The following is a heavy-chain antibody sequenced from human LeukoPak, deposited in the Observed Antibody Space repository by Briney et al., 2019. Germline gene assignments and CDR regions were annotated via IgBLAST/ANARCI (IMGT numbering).Heavy chain of an antibody. Sequence: PGGSLRLSCAASGFTVSSNYMSWVRQAPGKGLEWVSVIYSGGSTYYADSVKGRFTISRDNSKNTLYLQMNSLRAEDTAVYYCARETRGAFDPWGQRTLVTVSS. CDR3: ARETRGAFDP. CDR2: IYSGGST. D-gene: IGHD3-10*01. J-gene: IGHJ5*02. V-gene: IGHV3-53*01. CDR1: GFTVSSNY.